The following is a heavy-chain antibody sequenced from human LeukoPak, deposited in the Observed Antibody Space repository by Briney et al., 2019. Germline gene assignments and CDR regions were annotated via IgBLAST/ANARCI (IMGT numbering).Heavy chain of an antibody. D-gene: IGHD6-6*01. CDR3: ARGPNSNWSGLDF. Sequence: PGGSLRLSCTASGFSFSGHWMHWARQLPGKGLVWVSRISPTGSTTSYADSVKGRLTVSRDNAKNTLYLQVNNRRAEYTAVYYCARGPNSNWSGLDFWGQGTLLTVSS. J-gene: IGHJ4*02. CDR2: ISPTGSTT. V-gene: IGHV3-74*01. CDR1: GFSFSGHW.